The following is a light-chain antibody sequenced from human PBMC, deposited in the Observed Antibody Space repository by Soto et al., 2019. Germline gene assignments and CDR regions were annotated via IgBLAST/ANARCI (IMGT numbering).Light chain of an antibody. CDR3: SSYTSSSTLVV. Sequence: QPVLTQPASVSGSPGQSITISCTGTSSDVGGYNYVSWYQQHPGKAPKLMIYDVSNRPSGVSNRFSGSKFGNTASLTISGLQAEDEAADYCSSYTSSSTLVVFGGGTKLTVL. V-gene: IGLV2-14*01. CDR2: DVS. CDR1: SSDVGGYNY. J-gene: IGLJ2*01.